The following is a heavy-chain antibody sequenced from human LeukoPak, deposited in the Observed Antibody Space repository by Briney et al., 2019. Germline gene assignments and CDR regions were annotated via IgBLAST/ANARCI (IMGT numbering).Heavy chain of an antibody. D-gene: IGHD5-18*01. V-gene: IGHV1-2*02. Sequence: ASVKVSCKASGYTFTGYFMHWVRQAPGQGLEWMGWINPNSGGTKFSHKVQGRVTMTRDTSITTVYMELSSLRSDDTAVYFCARDAYFGYSYSWHSDYWGQGTLVTVSS. CDR1: GYTFTGYF. J-gene: IGHJ4*02. CDR2: INPNSGGT. CDR3: ARDAYFGYSYSWHSDY.